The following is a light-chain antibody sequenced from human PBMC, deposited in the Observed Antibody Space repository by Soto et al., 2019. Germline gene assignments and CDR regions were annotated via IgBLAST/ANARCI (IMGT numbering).Light chain of an antibody. V-gene: IGKV3-20*01. CDR1: QSVSSSY. CDR2: GAS. Sequence: EIVLTQSPGTLSLSPGERATLSCRASQSVSSSYLAWYQQKPGQAPRLLIYGASSRATGIPDRFSGSGSGTAFTLTISRLEPEDFALYYCQHYGSSPWTFGQGTKVEIK. CDR3: QHYGSSPWT. J-gene: IGKJ1*01.